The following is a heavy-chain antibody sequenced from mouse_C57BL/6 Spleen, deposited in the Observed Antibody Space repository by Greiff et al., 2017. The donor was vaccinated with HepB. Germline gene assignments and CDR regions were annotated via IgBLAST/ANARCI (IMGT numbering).Heavy chain of an antibody. V-gene: IGHV14-4*01. J-gene: IGHJ2*01. CDR2: IDPENGDT. Sequence: VHVKQSGAELVRPGASVKLSCTASGFNIKDDYMHWVKQRPEQGLEWIGWIDPENGDTEYASKFQGKATITADTSSNTAYLQLSSLTSEDTAVYYCTTSVADYWGQGTTLTVSS. D-gene: IGHD1-1*01. CDR1: GFNIKDDY. CDR3: TTSVADY.